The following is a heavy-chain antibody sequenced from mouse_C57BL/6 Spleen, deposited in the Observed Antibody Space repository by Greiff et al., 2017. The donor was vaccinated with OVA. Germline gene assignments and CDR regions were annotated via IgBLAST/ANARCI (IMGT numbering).Heavy chain of an antibody. V-gene: IGHV1-26*01. J-gene: IGHJ3*01. Sequence: VQLQQSGPELVKPGASVKISCKASGYTFTDYYMNWVKQSHGKSLEWIGDINPNNGGTSYNQKFKGKATLTVDKSSSTAYMELRSLTSEDSAVYYCARGDNQAWFAYWGQGTLVTVSA. CDR3: ARGDNQAWFAY. CDR2: INPNNGGT. D-gene: IGHD1-3*01. CDR1: GYTFTDYY.